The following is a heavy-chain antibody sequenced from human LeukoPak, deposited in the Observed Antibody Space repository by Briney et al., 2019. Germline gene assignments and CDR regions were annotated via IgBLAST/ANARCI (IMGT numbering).Heavy chain of an antibody. CDR3: ADRVDY. J-gene: IGHJ4*02. CDR1: GFTFSSYG. CDR2: ISYDGSNK. V-gene: IGHV3-30*03. D-gene: IGHD3-22*01. Sequence: PGGSLTLSCAASGFTFSSYGMHWVRQAPGKGLEWVAVISYDGSNKYYADSVKGRFTISRDNSKNTLYLQMNSLRAEDTAVYYCADRVDYWGQGTLVTVSS.